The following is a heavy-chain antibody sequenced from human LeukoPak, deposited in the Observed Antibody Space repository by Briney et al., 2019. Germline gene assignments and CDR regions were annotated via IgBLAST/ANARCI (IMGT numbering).Heavy chain of an antibody. CDR1: GGSISSYY. Sequence: SETLSLTCTVSGGSISSYYWSWIRQPAGKGLEWIGRIYTSGSTNYNPSLKSRVTMSVDTSKNQFSLKLSSVTAADTAVYYCARDWVDYDFWSGYPTLYYSAYCYYGMDVWGQGTTVTVSS. CDR3: ARDWVDYDFWSGYPTLYYSAYCYYGMDV. V-gene: IGHV4-4*07. J-gene: IGHJ6*02. D-gene: IGHD3-3*01. CDR2: IYTSGST.